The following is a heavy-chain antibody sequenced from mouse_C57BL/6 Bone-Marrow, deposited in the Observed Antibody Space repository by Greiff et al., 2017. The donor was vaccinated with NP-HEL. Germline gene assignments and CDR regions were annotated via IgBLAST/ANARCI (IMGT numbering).Heavy chain of an antibody. Sequence: EVKLVESGGGLVQPGGSLKLSCAASGFTFSDYGMAWVRQAPRKGPEWVAFISNLAYSIYYADTVTGRFTISRENAKNTLYLEMSSLRFEDTAMYYCARQAGIYYDYAYAMDYWGQGTSVTVSS. CDR2: ISNLAYSI. CDR1: GFTFSDYG. CDR3: ARQAGIYYDYAYAMDY. V-gene: IGHV5-15*01. D-gene: IGHD2-4*01. J-gene: IGHJ4*01.